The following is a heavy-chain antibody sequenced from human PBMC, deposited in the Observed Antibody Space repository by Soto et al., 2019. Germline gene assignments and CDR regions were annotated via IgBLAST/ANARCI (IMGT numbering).Heavy chain of an antibody. CDR1: EFNVRSNY. Sequence: PGGSMRLSCTASEFNVRSNYMSWVSPAPGKGLEWVSVIYSGGSTYYADSVKGRFTISRDNSKNTLYLQMNSLRAEDTAVYYCARDVVDNWNDVGAFDIWGQGTMVTVSS. J-gene: IGHJ3*02. V-gene: IGHV3-53*01. D-gene: IGHD1-20*01. CDR2: IYSGGST. CDR3: ARDVVDNWNDVGAFDI.